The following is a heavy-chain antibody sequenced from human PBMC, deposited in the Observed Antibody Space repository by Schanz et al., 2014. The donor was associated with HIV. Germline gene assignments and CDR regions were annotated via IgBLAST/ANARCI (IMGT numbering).Heavy chain of an antibody. CDR2: IWYDGSNK. Sequence: QVQMVESGGGVVQPGRSLRLSCAASGFTFSSYGMHWVRQAPGKGLGWVAVIWYDGSNKYYADSVKGRFTISRDNSKNTLYLQMNSLRAEDTAVYYCASGPLYYFDYWGQGTLVIVSS. J-gene: IGHJ4*02. CDR3: ASGPLYYFDY. CDR1: GFTFSSYG. V-gene: IGHV3-33*01.